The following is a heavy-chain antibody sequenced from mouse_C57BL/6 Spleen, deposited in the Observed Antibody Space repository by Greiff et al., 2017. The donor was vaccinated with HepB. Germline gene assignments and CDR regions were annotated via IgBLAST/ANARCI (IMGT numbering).Heavy chain of an antibody. CDR2: INPNNGGT. Sequence: VHVKQSGPELVKPGASVKIPCKASGYTFTDYNMDWVKQSHGKSLEWIGDINPNNGGTIYNQKFKGKATLTVDKSSSTAYMELRSLTSEDTAVYYCARGSYYGSRESPFAYWGQGTLVTVSA. J-gene: IGHJ3*01. D-gene: IGHD1-1*01. CDR3: ARGSYYGSRESPFAY. V-gene: IGHV1-18*01. CDR1: GYTFTDYN.